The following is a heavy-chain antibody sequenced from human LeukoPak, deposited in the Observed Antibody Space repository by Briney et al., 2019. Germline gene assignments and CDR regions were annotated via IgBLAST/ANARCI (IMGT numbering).Heavy chain of an antibody. D-gene: IGHD5-24*01. V-gene: IGHV4-4*08. CDR2: SHASGST. CDR3: ATSDVTDDGFFHY. Sequence: SETLSLTCSVSGASITSYYWTWIRQSPGKGLEWIGYSHASGSTRYNPSLESRLSMSVDTSKNQVSLTLTSVTAADTAVYFCATSDVTDDGFFHYWGQGTLVTVSS. J-gene: IGHJ4*02. CDR1: GASITSYY.